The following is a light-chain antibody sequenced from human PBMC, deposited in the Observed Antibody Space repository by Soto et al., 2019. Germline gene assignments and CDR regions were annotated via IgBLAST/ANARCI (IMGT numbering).Light chain of an antibody. CDR1: QGINRK. CDR2: GAS. V-gene: IGKV3-15*01. J-gene: IGKJ4*01. Sequence: IVMTQSPATLSVSPGERVTFSCRASQGINRKLAWYQHKAGQAPRLLIFGASTGATGIPARFSGSGSGTEFTLTINSLQSEDSAVYYCQRYHTWPVTFGGGTKVEI. CDR3: QRYHTWPVT.